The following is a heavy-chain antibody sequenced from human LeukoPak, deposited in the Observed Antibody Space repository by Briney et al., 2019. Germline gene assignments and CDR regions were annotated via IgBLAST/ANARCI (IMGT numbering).Heavy chain of an antibody. CDR3: ARDYDSSGYYCYFDY. CDR2: IPYDGSNK. J-gene: IGHJ4*02. Sequence: AGGSLRLSCAASGITFSSYAMHLVRQAPDKGLERVAVIPYDGSNKYYADPVKRRFTISRDNSKNTLYLQMNSLRAEDTAVYYCARDYDSSGYYCYFDYWGQGTLVTVSS. V-gene: IGHV3-30-3*01. CDR1: GITFSSYA. D-gene: IGHD3-22*01.